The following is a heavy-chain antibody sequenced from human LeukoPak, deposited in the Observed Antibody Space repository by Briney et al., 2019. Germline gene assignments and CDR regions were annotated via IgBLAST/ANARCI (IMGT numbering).Heavy chain of an antibody. J-gene: IGHJ6*03. V-gene: IGHV4-59*01. CDR2: LYYSGNT. CDR3: ARGGDYYDSSGYLLRYYYYYMDV. D-gene: IGHD3-22*01. CDR1: GAPISSYY. Sequence: PSETLSLTCTVSGAPISSYYWSWIRQSPGKGLEWIGYLYYSGNTTYNPSLKSRVTISVDTSKNQFSLKLSSVTAADTAVYYCARGGDYYDSSGYLLRYYYYYMDVWGRGTTVTVSS.